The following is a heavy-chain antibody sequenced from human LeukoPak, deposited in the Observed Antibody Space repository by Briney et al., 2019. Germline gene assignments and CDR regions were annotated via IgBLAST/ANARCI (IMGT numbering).Heavy chain of an antibody. D-gene: IGHD3-9*01. V-gene: IGHV4-34*01. Sequence: PSETLSLTCAVCGGSFSGYYWSWIRQPPGKGLEWIGEINHSGSTNYNPSLKSRVTISVDTSKNQFSLKLSSVTAADTAVYYCARGEELRYFDWLPLAYWGQGTLVTVSS. J-gene: IGHJ4*02. CDR1: GGSFSGYY. CDR3: ARGEELRYFDWLPLAY. CDR2: INHSGST.